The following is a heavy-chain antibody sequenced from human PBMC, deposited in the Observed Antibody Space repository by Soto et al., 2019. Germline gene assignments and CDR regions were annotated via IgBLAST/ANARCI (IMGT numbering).Heavy chain of an antibody. J-gene: IGHJ4*02. D-gene: IGHD3-16*02. V-gene: IGHV2-5*02. Sequence: SGPTLVNPTQTLTLTCTFSGFSLSTSGVGVGWIRQPPGKALEWLALIYWDDDKRYSPSLKSRLTITKDTSKNQVVLTMTNMDPVDTATYYCAHSLLESYDYIWGSYRITPLFDYWGQGTLVTVSS. CDR2: IYWDDDK. CDR3: AHSLLESYDYIWGSYRITPLFDY. CDR1: GFSLSTSGVG.